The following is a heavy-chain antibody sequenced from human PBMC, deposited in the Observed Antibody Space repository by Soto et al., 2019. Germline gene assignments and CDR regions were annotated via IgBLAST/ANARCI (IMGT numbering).Heavy chain of an antibody. CDR3: EKDPKSPPYYDFWSRYQGGDYYYGMDV. CDR1: GFTFSSYC. V-gene: IGHV3-30*18. CDR2: ISCDGSNK. D-gene: IGHD3-3*01. Sequence: XGSLILSCAASGFTFSSYCMHWVRQAPGKGLEWVAVISCDGSNKYYADSVKGQFTISRDNSKNTLYLQMNSLRAEDTAVYYCEKDPKSPPYYDFWSRYQGGDYYYGMDVWGQGTTVTVSS. J-gene: IGHJ6*02.